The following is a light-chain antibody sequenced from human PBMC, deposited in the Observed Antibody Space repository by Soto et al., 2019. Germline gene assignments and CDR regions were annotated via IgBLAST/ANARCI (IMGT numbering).Light chain of an antibody. Sequence: QTVVTQEPSFSVSPGGTVTLTCGLSSGSVSTSCYPSWYQQTPGQAPRTLIYSTNTRSSGVPDRFSGSILGNKAALTITGAQADDESDYYCVLYMGSGTVVFGGGTKVTVL. CDR2: STN. V-gene: IGLV8-61*01. J-gene: IGLJ2*01. CDR3: VLYMGSGTVV. CDR1: SGSVSTSCY.